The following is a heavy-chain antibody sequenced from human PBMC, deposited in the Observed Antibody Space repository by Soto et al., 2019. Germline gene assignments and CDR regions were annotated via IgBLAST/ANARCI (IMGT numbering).Heavy chain of an antibody. Sequence: GGSLRLSCAASGFTFSSYGMHWVRQAPGKGLEWVAVIWYDGSNKYYADSVKGRFTISRGNSKNTLYLQMNSLRAEDTAVYYCARASGYGDYVLSFDYWGQGTLVTVSS. D-gene: IGHD4-17*01. V-gene: IGHV3-33*01. CDR1: GFTFSSYG. J-gene: IGHJ4*02. CDR2: IWYDGSNK. CDR3: ARASGYGDYVLSFDY.